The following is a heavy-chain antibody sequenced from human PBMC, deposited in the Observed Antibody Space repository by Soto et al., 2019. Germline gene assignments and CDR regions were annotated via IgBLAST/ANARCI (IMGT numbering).Heavy chain of an antibody. D-gene: IGHD3-22*01. Sequence: PGGSLRLSCAASGFTFSSYGMHWVRQAPGKGLGWVAVISYDGSNKYYADSVKGRFTISRDNSKNTLYLQMNSLRAEDTAVYYCAKEVDSSGYCLDYWGQGTLVTVSS. CDR1: GFTFSSYG. V-gene: IGHV3-30*18. CDR3: AKEVDSSGYCLDY. CDR2: ISYDGSNK. J-gene: IGHJ4*02.